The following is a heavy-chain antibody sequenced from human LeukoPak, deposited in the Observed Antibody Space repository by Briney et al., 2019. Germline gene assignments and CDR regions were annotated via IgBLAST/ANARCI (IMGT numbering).Heavy chain of an antibody. Sequence: SETLSLTCTVSGGSISSYYWSWIRQPPGKGLEWIGYIYYSGSTYYNPSLKSRVTISVDTSKNQFSLKLSSVTAADTAVYYCARAPRYYDSSGYVDIWGQGTMVTVSS. CDR3: ARAPRYYDSSGYVDI. CDR2: IYYSGST. J-gene: IGHJ3*02. CDR1: GGSISSYY. D-gene: IGHD3-22*01. V-gene: IGHV4-59*12.